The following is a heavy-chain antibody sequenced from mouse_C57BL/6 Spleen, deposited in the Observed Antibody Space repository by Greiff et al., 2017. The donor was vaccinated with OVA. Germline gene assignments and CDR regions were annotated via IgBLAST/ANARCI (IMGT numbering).Heavy chain of an antibody. J-gene: IGHJ1*03. V-gene: IGHV10-1*01. CDR3: VRQTAYYYGSSWYFDF. Sequence: EVMLVESGGGLVQPKGSLKLSCAASGFSFNTYAMNWVRQAPGKGLEWVARIRSKSNNYATYYADSVKDRFTISRDDSESMLYLQMNNLKTEDTAMYYCVRQTAYYYGSSWYFDFWGTGTTVTVSS. CDR1: GFSFNTYA. CDR2: IRSKSNNYAT. D-gene: IGHD1-1*01.